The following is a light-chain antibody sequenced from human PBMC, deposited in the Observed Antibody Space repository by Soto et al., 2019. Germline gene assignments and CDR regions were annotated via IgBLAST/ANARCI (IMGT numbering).Light chain of an antibody. V-gene: IGKV1-27*01. CDR1: DTISVY. J-gene: IGKJ3*01. CDR3: QKYNTAPFT. Sequence: DIQMTQSPSSLSASLGDRVNITWWASDTISVYLAWYQHKPGKVPERLIYASSILQSGVPSRFSGSRYGTEFTLTISSLQTEDVATYYCQKYNTAPFTFGPGTKVDIK. CDR2: ASS.